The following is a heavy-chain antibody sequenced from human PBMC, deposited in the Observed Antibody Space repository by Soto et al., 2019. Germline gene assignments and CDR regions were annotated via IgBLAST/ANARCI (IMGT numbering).Heavy chain of an antibody. D-gene: IGHD2-21*02. CDR2: ISNSRST. J-gene: IGHJ5*02. Sequence: SETLSLTCSVSGASISRDNYYWSWIRQHPGKGLEWIGYISNSRSTYYNPSLKSRLTISVDTSKNRFSLQLSSVTAADTAVYYCARVPTVTSWFDPWGQGTLVTVSS. CDR1: GASISRDNYY. CDR3: ARVPTVTSWFDP. V-gene: IGHV4-31*03.